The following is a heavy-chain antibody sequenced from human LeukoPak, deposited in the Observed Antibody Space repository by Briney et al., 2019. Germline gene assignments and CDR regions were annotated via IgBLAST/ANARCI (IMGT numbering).Heavy chain of an antibody. CDR1: EFTLSNHW. V-gene: IGHV3-7*04. Sequence: GGSLRLSCAAAEFTLSNHWMTWVRQAPGKGLEWVAHIHQDGSEKNYVDSVKGRFTISRDNAKNSLYLQMNSLRVEDTAVYYCARGHYGLDHWGQGTLVTVSS. CDR2: IHQDGSEK. D-gene: IGHD4-17*01. J-gene: IGHJ4*02. CDR3: ARGHYGLDH.